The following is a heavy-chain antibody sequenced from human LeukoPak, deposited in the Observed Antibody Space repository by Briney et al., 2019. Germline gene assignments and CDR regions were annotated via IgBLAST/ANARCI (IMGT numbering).Heavy chain of an antibody. CDR1: GFTFSSYA. Sequence: GGSLRLSCAASGFTFSSYAMHWVRQAPGKGLEWVAVISYDGSNKYYADSVKGRFTISRDNSKSTLYLQMNSLRAEDTAVYYCARERYYYDSSGYFDYWGQGTLVTVSS. D-gene: IGHD3-22*01. J-gene: IGHJ4*02. CDR3: ARERYYYDSSGYFDY. V-gene: IGHV3-30-3*01. CDR2: ISYDGSNK.